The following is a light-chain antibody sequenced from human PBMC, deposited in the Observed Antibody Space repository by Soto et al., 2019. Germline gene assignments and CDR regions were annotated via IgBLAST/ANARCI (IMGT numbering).Light chain of an antibody. J-gene: IGLJ3*02. V-gene: IGLV2-23*01. CDR1: SSDVGSYNL. CDR3: CSYAGSNSWV. CDR2: EGN. Sequence: QSVLTQPASVSGSPGQSIAISCTGTSSDVGSYNLVSWYQHHPGKAPKLMIYEGNKRPSGVSDRFSGSKSGNTASLTISGLQADDEADYYCCSYAGSNSWVFGGGTKLTVL.